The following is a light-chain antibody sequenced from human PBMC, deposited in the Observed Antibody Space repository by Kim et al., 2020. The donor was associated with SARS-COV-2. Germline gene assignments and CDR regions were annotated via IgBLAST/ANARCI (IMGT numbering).Light chain of an antibody. V-gene: IGLV3-1*01. CDR3: QAWDSSTVV. CDR2: QDS. Sequence: VYPGQTASITCSGDKLGDKYACWYQQKPGQSPVLVIYQDSKRPSGIPERFSGSNSGNTATLTISGTQAMDEADYYCQAWDSSTVVFGGGTQLTVL. CDR1: KLGDKY. J-gene: IGLJ2*01.